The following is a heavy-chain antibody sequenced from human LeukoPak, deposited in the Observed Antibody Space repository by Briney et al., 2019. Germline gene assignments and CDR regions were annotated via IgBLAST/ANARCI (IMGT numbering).Heavy chain of an antibody. CDR2: INWNGGST. Sequence: GGSLRLSCAASGFTFDDYGMSWVRQAPGKGLEWVSGINWNGGSTGYADSVKGRFTISRDNAKNSLYLQMNSLRAEDTAVYYCAKDDLDILTGYYPKYYFDYWGQGTLVTVSS. CDR3: AKDDLDILTGYYPKYYFDY. V-gene: IGHV3-20*04. CDR1: GFTFDDYG. J-gene: IGHJ4*02. D-gene: IGHD3-9*01.